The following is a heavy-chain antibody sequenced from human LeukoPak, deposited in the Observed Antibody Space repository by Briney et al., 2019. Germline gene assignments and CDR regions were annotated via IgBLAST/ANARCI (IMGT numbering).Heavy chain of an antibody. V-gene: IGHV4-39*01. CDR2: IYYSGST. CDR1: GGSISSSSYY. D-gene: IGHD6-19*01. J-gene: IGHJ3*02. Sequence: SETLSLTCTVSGGSISSSSYYWGWIRQPPGKGLEWIGSIYYSGSTYYNPSLKSRVTISVDTSKNQFSLKLSSVTAAVTAVYYCARRRIAVAAAFDIWGQGTMVTVSS. CDR3: ARRRIAVAAAFDI.